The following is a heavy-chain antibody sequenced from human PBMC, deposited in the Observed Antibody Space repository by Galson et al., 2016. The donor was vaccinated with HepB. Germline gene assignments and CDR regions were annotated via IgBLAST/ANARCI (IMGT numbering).Heavy chain of an antibody. Sequence: LRLSCAASGFIFSNFAMDWVRQAPGKGLEWVSYISTSGHVIYYADSVKGRFTISRDDAKNSLYLQMNTLRAEDTAVYYCARDFKRGYDMDVWGQGTSVTVS. CDR2: ISTSGHVI. CDR3: ARDFKRGYDMDV. J-gene: IGHJ6*02. V-gene: IGHV3-48*01. CDR1: GFIFSNFA.